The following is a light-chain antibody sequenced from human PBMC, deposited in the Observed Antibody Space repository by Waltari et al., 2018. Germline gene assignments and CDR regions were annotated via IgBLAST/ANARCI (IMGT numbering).Light chain of an antibody. CDR2: DVN. J-gene: IGLJ2*01. V-gene: IGLV2-11*01. CDR1: SSDVGSYNY. Sequence: QSALTQPRSVSGSPGQSVTISCTGTSSDVGSYNYVCWYQQHPGKAPRLMIYDVNKRPSGVPDRFSGSKSGNTASLTISGLQAEEEADYYCCAYAGSAIFGGGTELTVL. CDR3: CAYAGSAI.